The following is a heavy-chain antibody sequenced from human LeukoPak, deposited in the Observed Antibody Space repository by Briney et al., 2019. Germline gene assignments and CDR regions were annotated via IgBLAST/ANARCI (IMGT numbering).Heavy chain of an antibody. CDR3: ARVGYSDYDFDY. J-gene: IGHJ4*02. CDR2: IIPIFGTA. D-gene: IGHD5-12*01. CDR1: GGTFSSYA. Sequence: ASVKVSCKASGGTFSSYAISWVRQAPGQGLEWMGGIIPIFGTANYAQKFQGRVTITADKSTSTAYMELSSLRSEDTAVYYCARVGYSDYDFDYWGQGTLVTVSS. V-gene: IGHV1-69*06.